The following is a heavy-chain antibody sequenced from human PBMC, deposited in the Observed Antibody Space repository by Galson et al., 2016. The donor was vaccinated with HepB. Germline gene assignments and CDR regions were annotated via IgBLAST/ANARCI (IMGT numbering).Heavy chain of an antibody. J-gene: IGHJ3*02. CDR2: TSFDGITN. CDR1: GFTFSYFG. CDR3: AKAFWTHDMTPDVFDI. D-gene: IGHD3-9*01. V-gene: IGHV3-30*18. Sequence: SLRLSCAASGFTFSYFGMHWVRQAPGKALEWVAGTSFDGITNYYADSVKGRFTISRDNSKNTLYLQMNSLRDEDTALYFCAKAFWTHDMTPDVFDIWGQGTMVTVSS.